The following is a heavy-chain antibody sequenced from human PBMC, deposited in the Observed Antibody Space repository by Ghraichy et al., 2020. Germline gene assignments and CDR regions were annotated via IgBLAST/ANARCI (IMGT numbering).Heavy chain of an antibody. CDR3: AKDMMVLRTLDWLLFFDD. CDR2: ITDSGYNT. D-gene: IGHD3/OR15-3a*01. CDR1: GFTFRDYA. Sequence: GGSLRLSCAASGFTFRDYAMSWVRQAPGKGLEWVSSITDSGYNTYYADSVKGRFTISRDNSRNMLSLQMNSLRAEDTAIYYCAKDMMVLRTLDWLLFFDDWGQGSLVTVSS. J-gene: IGHJ4*02. V-gene: IGHV3-23*01.